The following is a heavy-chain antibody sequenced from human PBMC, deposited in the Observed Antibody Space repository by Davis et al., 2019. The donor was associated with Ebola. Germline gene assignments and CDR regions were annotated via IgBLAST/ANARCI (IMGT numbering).Heavy chain of an antibody. Sequence: GESLKISCAASGFTFSSYWMSWVRQAPGKGLEWVANIKQDGSEKYYVDSVKGRFTFSRDNARNSLYLQMNSLRAEDTAVYYCAREVGSTFRGLEYYFDSWGQGTLVTVSS. CDR1: GFTFSSYW. D-gene: IGHD3-10*01. CDR3: AREVGSTFRGLEYYFDS. CDR2: IKQDGSEK. J-gene: IGHJ4*02. V-gene: IGHV3-7*01.